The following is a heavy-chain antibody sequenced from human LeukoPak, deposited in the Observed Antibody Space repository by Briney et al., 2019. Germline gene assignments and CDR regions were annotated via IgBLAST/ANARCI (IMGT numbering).Heavy chain of an antibody. J-gene: IGHJ5*02. V-gene: IGHV1-2*06. D-gene: IGHD6-6*01. Sequence: ASVKVSCKXSGYTFTGYYMHWVRQAPGQGLEWMERINPNSGGTNYAQKFQGRVTMTRDTSISTAYMELSRLRSDDTAVYYCARPGGGSSEPWGQGTLVTVSS. CDR3: ARPGGGSSEP. CDR1: GYTFTGYY. CDR2: INPNSGGT.